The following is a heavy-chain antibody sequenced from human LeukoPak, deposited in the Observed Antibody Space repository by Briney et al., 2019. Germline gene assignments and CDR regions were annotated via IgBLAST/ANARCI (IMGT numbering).Heavy chain of an antibody. Sequence: GGSLRLSCAASGFTFSSHGMSWVRQAPGKGLEWVSAISGSGGSTYYADSVKGRFTISRDNSKNTLYLQMNSLRAEDTAVYYCAKRKRYDSSGYYHDAFDFWGQGTMVAVSS. V-gene: IGHV3-23*01. CDR3: AKRKRYDSSGYYHDAFDF. CDR1: GFTFSSHG. D-gene: IGHD3-22*01. J-gene: IGHJ3*01. CDR2: ISGSGGST.